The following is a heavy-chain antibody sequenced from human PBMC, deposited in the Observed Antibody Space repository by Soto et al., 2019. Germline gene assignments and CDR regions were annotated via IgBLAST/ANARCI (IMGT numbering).Heavy chain of an antibody. J-gene: IGHJ4*02. V-gene: IGHV4-34*01. Sequence: SETLSLTCAVYGGSFSGYYWSWIRQPPGKGLEWIGEINHSGSTNYNPSLKSRVTISVDTSKNQFSLKLSSVTAADTAVYYCARVLGPMGDYYGSGSYYKTFDYWGQGTLVTVSS. D-gene: IGHD3-10*01. CDR1: GGSFSGYY. CDR2: INHSGST. CDR3: ARVLGPMGDYYGSGSYYKTFDY.